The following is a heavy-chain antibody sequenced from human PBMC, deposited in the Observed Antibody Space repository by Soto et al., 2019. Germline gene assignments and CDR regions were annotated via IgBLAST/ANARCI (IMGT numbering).Heavy chain of an antibody. V-gene: IGHV4-34*01. J-gene: IGHJ4*02. Sequence: SETLSLTCAVYGGSFSGYYWSWIRQPPGKGLEWIGEINHSGSTNYNPSLKSRVTISVDTSKNQFSLKLSSVTAGDTAVYYCARGFLDWVGYYDSSGYYSTYYFDYWGQGTLVTVSS. CDR3: ARGFLDWVGYYDSSGYYSTYYFDY. CDR1: GGSFSGYY. D-gene: IGHD3-22*01. CDR2: INHSGST.